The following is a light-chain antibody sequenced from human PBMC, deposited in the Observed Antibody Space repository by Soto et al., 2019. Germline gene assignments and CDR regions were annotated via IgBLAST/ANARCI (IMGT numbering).Light chain of an antibody. V-gene: IGLV1-47*01. CDR2: RNN. J-gene: IGLJ3*02. CDR3: AAWDDSLSAPWV. CDR1: SSNIGSNY. Sequence: QSVLTQPPSASGTPGQRVTISCSGSSSNIGSNYVYWYQQLPGTAPKLLIYRNNQRPSGVPDRFSGSKSGTSASLAISGLRSEDEADYYCAAWDDSLSAPWVFGGGNKLTVL.